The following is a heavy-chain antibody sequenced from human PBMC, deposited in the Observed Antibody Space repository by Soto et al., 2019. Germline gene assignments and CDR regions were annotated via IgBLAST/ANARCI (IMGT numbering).Heavy chain of an antibody. J-gene: IGHJ6*02. CDR3: ATQGATMGPYYYYYYGMDV. D-gene: IGHD1-26*01. CDR1: GGSISSYY. CDR2: IYYSGST. Sequence: SGTLSITCTVSGGSISSYYWSWIRQPPGKGLEWIGYIYYSGSTNYNPSLKSRVTISVDTSKNQFSLKLSSVTAADTAVYYCATQGATMGPYYYYYYGMDVWGQGTTVTVSS. V-gene: IGHV4-59*01.